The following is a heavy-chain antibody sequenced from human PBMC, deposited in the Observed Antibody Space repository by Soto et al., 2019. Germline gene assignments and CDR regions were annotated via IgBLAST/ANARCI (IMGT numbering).Heavy chain of an antibody. CDR3: ARVGSSGYYYATDV. D-gene: IGHD3-22*01. V-gene: IGHV4-59*01. CDR1: GASITSSC. J-gene: IGHJ6*02. CDR2: MCHSGST. Sequence: QVSLQESGPGLVKPSETLSLSCTVSGASITSSCWTWIRQPPGKGLEWIGYMCHSGSTKYNPSLTTRATISVDTTNNQVPLNVASVAAAATAVYCCARVGSSGYYYATDVWGQGTTVTISS.